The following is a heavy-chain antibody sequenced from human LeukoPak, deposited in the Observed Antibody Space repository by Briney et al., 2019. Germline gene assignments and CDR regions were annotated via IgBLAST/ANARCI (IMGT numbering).Heavy chain of an antibody. CDR3: AIYLGIAAAGTIGFDY. D-gene: IGHD6-13*01. CDR1: GGTFSSYA. J-gene: IGHJ4*02. V-gene: IGHV1-69*01. Sequence: GSSVKVSCKASGGTFSSYAISWVRQAPGQGLEWMGGIIPIFGTANYAQKFQGRVTITADESTSTDYMELSSLRSEDTAVYYCAIYLGIAAAGTIGFDYWGQGTLVTVSS. CDR2: IIPIFGTA.